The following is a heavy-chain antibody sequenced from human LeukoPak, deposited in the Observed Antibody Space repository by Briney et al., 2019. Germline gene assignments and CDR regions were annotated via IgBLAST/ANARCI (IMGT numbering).Heavy chain of an antibody. V-gene: IGHV4-30-4*08. D-gene: IGHD1-26*01. J-gene: IGHJ6*03. CDR1: GGSISSGDCY. CDR3: ARVSSSWAGFYMDV. Sequence: SQTLSLTCTVSGGSISSGDCYWSWIRQPPGKGLEWIGYIYYSGSTYYNPSLKSRVTISVDTSKNQFSLKLSSVTAADTAVYYCARVSSSWAGFYMDVWGKGTTVTVSS. CDR2: IYYSGST.